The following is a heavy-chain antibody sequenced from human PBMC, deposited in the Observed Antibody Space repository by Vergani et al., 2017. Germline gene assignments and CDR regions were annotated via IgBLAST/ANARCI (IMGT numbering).Heavy chain of an antibody. CDR2: ISGSGGST. J-gene: IGHJ4*02. CDR3: AAQGTGQDY. Sequence: EVHLVESGGGLVQPGRSLRLSCSGSGFTLGDYAMTWVRQAPGKGLEWVSAISGSGGSTYYADSVKGRFTISRDNSKNTLYLQMNSLRAEDTAVYYCAAQGTGQDYWGQGTLVTVSS. CDR1: GFTLGDYA. V-gene: IGHV3-23*04. D-gene: IGHD1-1*01.